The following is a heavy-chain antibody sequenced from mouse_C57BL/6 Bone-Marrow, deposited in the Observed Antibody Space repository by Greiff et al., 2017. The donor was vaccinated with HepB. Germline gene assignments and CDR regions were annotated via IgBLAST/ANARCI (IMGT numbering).Heavy chain of an antibody. Sequence: EVQRVESGTVLARPGASVKMSCKTSGYTFTSYWMHWVKQRPGQGLEWIGAIYPGNSDTSYNQKFKGKAKLTAVTSASTAYMELSSLSNEDSAVYYCTSNYGSSFYAMDYWGQGTSVTVSS. CDR2: IYPGNSDT. CDR1: GYTFTSYW. V-gene: IGHV1-5*01. D-gene: IGHD1-1*01. J-gene: IGHJ4*01. CDR3: TSNYGSSFYAMDY.